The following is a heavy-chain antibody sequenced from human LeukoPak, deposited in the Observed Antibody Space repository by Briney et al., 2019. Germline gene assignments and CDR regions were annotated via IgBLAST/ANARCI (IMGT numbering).Heavy chain of an antibody. D-gene: IGHD4-17*01. V-gene: IGHV3-11*01. Sequence: GGSLRLSCAASGFTFSDYYMSWIRQAPGKGLEWVSYISSSGSTIYYADSVKGRFTISRDNAKNSLYLQMNSLRAEDTAVYYCARRGGDSESSENYYYMDVWGKGTTVTVSS. J-gene: IGHJ6*03. CDR3: ARRGGDSESSENYYYMDV. CDR2: ISSSGSTI. CDR1: GFTFSDYY.